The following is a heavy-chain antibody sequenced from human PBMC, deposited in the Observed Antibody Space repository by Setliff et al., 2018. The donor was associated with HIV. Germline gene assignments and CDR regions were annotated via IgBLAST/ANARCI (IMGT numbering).Heavy chain of an antibody. CDR2: INHSGST. CDR1: GGSFSDYS. CDR3: ARATTGYSSIWYRNGLTYYYYMGV. D-gene: IGHD6-13*01. Sequence: SETLSLTCAVYGGSFSDYSWTWIRQPPGRGLEWIGEINHSGSTRYNPSLKSRVSMSVDTSKNQFSLKLSSVTAADTAIFYCARATTGYSSIWYRNGLTYYYYMGVWGRGTKVTVSS. J-gene: IGHJ6*03. V-gene: IGHV4-34*01.